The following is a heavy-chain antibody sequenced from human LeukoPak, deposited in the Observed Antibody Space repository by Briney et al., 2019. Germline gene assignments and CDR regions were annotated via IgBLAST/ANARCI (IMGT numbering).Heavy chain of an antibody. CDR1: GFTFSSYG. Sequence: AGGSLRLSCAASGFTFSSYGMHWVRQAPGKGLEWVAFIRYDGSNKYYADSVKGRFTISRDNSKNTLYLQMNSLRAEDTAVYYCAKSGARVVVPAAFDYWGQGTXVT. CDR3: AKSGARVVVPAAFDY. V-gene: IGHV3-30*02. D-gene: IGHD2-2*01. CDR2: IRYDGSNK. J-gene: IGHJ4*02.